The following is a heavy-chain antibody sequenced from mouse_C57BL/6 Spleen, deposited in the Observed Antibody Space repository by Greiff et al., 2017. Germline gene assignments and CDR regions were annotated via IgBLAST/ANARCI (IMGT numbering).Heavy chain of an antibody. D-gene: IGHD1-1*01. Sequence: QVQLQQSGPELVKPGASVKISCKASGYAFSSSWMNWVKQRPGKGLEWIGRIYPGDGDTNYNGKFKGKATLTADKSSSTAYMQLSSLTSEDSAVYFCALITTVVADDYWGQGTTLTVSS. CDR2: IYPGDGDT. CDR3: ALITTVVADDY. CDR1: GYAFSSSW. J-gene: IGHJ2*01. V-gene: IGHV1-82*01.